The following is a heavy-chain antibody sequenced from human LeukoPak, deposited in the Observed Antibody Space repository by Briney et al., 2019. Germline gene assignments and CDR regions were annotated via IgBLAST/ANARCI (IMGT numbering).Heavy chain of an antibody. CDR1: GFTFSSYG. D-gene: IGHD5-24*01. V-gene: IGHV3-30*03. J-gene: IGHJ4*02. CDR3: AARRDGSDY. CDR2: ISYDGSNK. Sequence: GGSLRLSCAASGFTFSSYGMHWVRQAPGKGLECVAVISYDGSNKYYADSVKGRFTISRDNSKNTLYLQMNSLRAEDTAVYYCAARRDGSDYWGQGTLVTVSS.